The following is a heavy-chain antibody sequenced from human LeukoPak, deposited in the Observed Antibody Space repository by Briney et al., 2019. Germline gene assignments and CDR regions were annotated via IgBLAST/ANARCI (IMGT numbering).Heavy chain of an antibody. Sequence: TGRSLRLSCAASGFTFDDYAMHWVRQAPGKGLEWVSGISWNSGSIGYADSVKGRFTISRDNAKNSLYLQMNSLRAEDTALYYCAKGPRLIYSYGLYYFDYWGQGTLVTVSS. CDR1: GFTFDDYA. V-gene: IGHV3-9*01. D-gene: IGHD5-18*01. CDR2: ISWNSGSI. J-gene: IGHJ4*02. CDR3: AKGPRLIYSYGLYYFDY.